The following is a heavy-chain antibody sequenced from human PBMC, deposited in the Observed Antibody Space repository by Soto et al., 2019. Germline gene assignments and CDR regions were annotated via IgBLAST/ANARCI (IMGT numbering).Heavy chain of an antibody. V-gene: IGHV3-74*01. CDR3: AKREGNTYGLFH. CDR1: GFSFSSYW. Sequence: EVQLVESGGGLVQPGGSLRLSCAASGFSFSSYWIHWVRQAPGKGLVWVSRIKTDGSSTDYADSVKGRFTISRDNAKNTLYLQMSSLIAEDTAVDYCAKREGNTYGLFHWGQGTMVTVSS. CDR2: IKTDGSST. D-gene: IGHD5-18*01. J-gene: IGHJ1*01.